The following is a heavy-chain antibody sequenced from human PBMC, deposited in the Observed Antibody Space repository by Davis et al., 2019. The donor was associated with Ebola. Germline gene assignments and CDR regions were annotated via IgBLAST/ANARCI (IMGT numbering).Heavy chain of an antibody. Sequence: PGGSLRLSCAASGFPLSSYWMSWVRQAPGKGLEWVANIKQDGSERFYVDSVKGRITISRDNAKNSLYLQMNSLRVEDTAVYYCARDVAYCSGSTCLRPDLWGQGTQVTVSS. V-gene: IGHV3-7*03. CDR1: GFPLSSYW. CDR3: ARDVAYCSGSTCLRPDL. D-gene: IGHD2-15*01. CDR2: IKQDGSER. J-gene: IGHJ4*02.